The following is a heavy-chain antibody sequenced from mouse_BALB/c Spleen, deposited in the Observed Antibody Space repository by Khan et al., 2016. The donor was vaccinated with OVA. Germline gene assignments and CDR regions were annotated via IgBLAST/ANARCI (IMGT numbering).Heavy chain of an antibody. CDR2: IWAGGST. D-gene: IGHD2-4*01. CDR1: GFSLTNYA. V-gene: IGHV2-9*02. CDR3: ARAWGITTDPFDY. J-gene: IGHJ2*01. Sequence: QVQLKESGPGLVAPSQSLSITCTVSGFSLTNYAVHWVRQPPGKGLEWLGVIWAGGSTNYNSALLSRLSISKDNSKSQVFLKMNSLQTDDTALYXCARAWGITTDPFDYWGQGTPPPVSS.